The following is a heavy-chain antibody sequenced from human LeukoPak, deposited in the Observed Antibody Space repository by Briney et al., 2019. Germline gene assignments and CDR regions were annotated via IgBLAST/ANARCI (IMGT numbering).Heavy chain of an antibody. CDR2: INSDGSRT. CDR1: GFTFNRYW. V-gene: IGHV3-74*01. J-gene: IGHJ4*02. CDR3: ARSNFYSGSGSSPLDY. D-gene: IGHD3-10*01. Sequence: PGGSLRLSCVASGFTFNRYWMHWVRQVPGKGLVWVSRINSDGSRTNYVDSAKGRFTISRDNAKNTLFLQMNSLGVEDSAVYYCARSNFYSGSGSSPLDYWGQGTLVTVSS.